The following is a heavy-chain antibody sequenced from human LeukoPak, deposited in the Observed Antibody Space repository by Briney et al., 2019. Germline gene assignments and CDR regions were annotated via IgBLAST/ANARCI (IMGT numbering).Heavy chain of an antibody. CDR2: ISYDGSNK. CDR3: ARGNQYSSSWWLRYYFDY. V-gene: IGHV3-30-3*01. Sequence: PGRSLRLSCAASGFTFSSYAMHWVRQAPGKGLEWVAVISYDGSNKYYADSVKGRFTISRDNSKNTLYLQMNSLRAEDTAVYYCARGNQYSSSWWLRYYFDYWGQGTLVTVSS. J-gene: IGHJ4*02. D-gene: IGHD6-13*01. CDR1: GFTFSSYA.